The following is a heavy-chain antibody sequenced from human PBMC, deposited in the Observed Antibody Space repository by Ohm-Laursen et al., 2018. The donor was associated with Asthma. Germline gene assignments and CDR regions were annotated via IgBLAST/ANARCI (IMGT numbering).Heavy chain of an antibody. CDR1: GGTFSNYV. V-gene: IGHV1-69*13. Sequence: SVKVSCKSSGGTFSNYVFGWVRQAPGQGLEWLGGLNSVFGTSTYAQKFHDRFTITADEYTSTVNMTLSSLTSEDTAVYYCARKAGSCIVSTCYSLDFWGQGTLVTVSS. J-gene: IGHJ4*02. CDR2: LNSVFGTS. D-gene: IGHD2-15*01. CDR3: ARKAGSCIVSTCYSLDF.